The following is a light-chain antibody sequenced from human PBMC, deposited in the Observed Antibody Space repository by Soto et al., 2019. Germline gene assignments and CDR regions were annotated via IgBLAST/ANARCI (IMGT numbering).Light chain of an antibody. CDR2: DVS. CDR1: SSDVGGYNY. V-gene: IGLV2-11*01. Sequence: QSALTQPRSVSGSPGQSVTISCTGTSSDVGGYNYVSWYQQHPGKAPKLMMYDVSQRPSGVPDRFSGSRSGTTASLTISGLQAEDEADYYCCSYAGSYTSYVFGTGTKLTVL. CDR3: CSYAGSYTSYV. J-gene: IGLJ1*01.